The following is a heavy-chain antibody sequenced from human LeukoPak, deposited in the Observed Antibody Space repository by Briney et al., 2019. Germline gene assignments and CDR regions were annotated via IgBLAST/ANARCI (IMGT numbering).Heavy chain of an antibody. CDR3: ARHLTFGFGSGDAFDI. V-gene: IGHV4-4*07. J-gene: IGHJ3*02. Sequence: SETLSLTCTVSGGSISGYYWGWIRQPAGKGPQWIGRIYSSGYTYYNPSLKSRVTMSVDTPKNHFSLMVTSVTAADTAVYYCARHLTFGFGSGDAFDIWGQGVMVTVSS. CDR1: GGSISGYY. D-gene: IGHD6-19*01. CDR2: IYSSGYT.